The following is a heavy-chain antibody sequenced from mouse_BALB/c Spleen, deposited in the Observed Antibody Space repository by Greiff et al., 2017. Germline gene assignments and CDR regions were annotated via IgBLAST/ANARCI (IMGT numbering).Heavy chain of an antibody. J-gene: IGHJ4*01. Sequence: DVKLVESGPSLVKPSQTLSLTCSVTGDSITSGYWNWIRKFPGNKLEYMGYISYSGSTYYNPSLKSRISITRDTSKNQYYLQLNSVTTEDTATYYGARYRDYDYDGGYAMDYWGQGTSVTVSS. V-gene: IGHV3-8*02. CDR3: ARYRDYDYDGGYAMDY. D-gene: IGHD2-4*01. CDR1: GDSITSGY. CDR2: ISYSGST.